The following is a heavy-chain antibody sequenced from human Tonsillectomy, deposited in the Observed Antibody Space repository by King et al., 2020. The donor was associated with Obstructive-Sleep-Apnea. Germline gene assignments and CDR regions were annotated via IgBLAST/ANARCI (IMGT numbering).Heavy chain of an antibody. J-gene: IGHJ3*02. CDR3: AKGDSSGDAFDI. V-gene: IGHV3-9*01. D-gene: IGHD6-19*01. Sequence: VQLVESGGGLVQPGRSLRLSCAASGFTFDDYAMHWVLQAPGKGLEWVSGICGMIGSIGFADSVKGRFIISRDNAKNSLYLQMNSLRAEDTALYYCAKGDSSGDAFDIWGQGTMVTVSS. CDR2: ICGMIGSI. CDR1: GFTFDDYA.